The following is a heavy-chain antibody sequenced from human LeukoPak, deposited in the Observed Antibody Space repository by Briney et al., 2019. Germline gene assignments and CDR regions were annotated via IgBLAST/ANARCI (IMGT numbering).Heavy chain of an antibody. CDR3: ARETDSTLFDY. J-gene: IGHJ4*02. CDR2: ISSTGSTI. D-gene: IGHD2-2*01. CDR1: GFTFSVYE. V-gene: IGHV3-48*03. Sequence: GGSLRLSCAVSGFTFSVYEMNCVRQAPGKGLEWVSYISSTGSTIYYADSVKGRFTISRDNAKNSLYLQMNSLRAEDTAVYYCARETDSTLFDYWGQGTLVTVSS.